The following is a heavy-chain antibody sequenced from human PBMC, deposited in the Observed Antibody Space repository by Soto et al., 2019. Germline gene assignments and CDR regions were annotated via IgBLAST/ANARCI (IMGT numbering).Heavy chain of an antibody. CDR3: ARLIGTGAADY. Sequence: QVQESGGGLVKPGGSLRFSCSASGFTFSDSHMSWIRQAPGKGLEWVSYIGGSGSDIFYADSVKGRFTISRDNAKNSLYLQMNSLRAEDTAVYYCARLIGTGAADYWGQGTLVTVSS. D-gene: IGHD3-10*01. J-gene: IGHJ4*02. CDR1: GFTFSDSH. V-gene: IGHV3-11*01. CDR2: IGGSGSDI.